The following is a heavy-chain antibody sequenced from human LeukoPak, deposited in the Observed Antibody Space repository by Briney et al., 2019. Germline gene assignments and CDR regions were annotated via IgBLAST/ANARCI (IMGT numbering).Heavy chain of an antibody. J-gene: IGHJ4*02. D-gene: IGHD2-21*02. CDR3: ARVMGGGYCGGDCSDFDY. CDR2: ISAYNGNT. Sequence: GASVKVSCKASGYTFTSYGISWVRQAPGQGLEWMGWISAYNGNTNYAQKLQGRVTMTTDTSTSTAYMELRSLRSDDTAVCYCARVMGGGYCGGDCSDFDYWGQGTLVTVSS. V-gene: IGHV1-18*01. CDR1: GYTFTSYG.